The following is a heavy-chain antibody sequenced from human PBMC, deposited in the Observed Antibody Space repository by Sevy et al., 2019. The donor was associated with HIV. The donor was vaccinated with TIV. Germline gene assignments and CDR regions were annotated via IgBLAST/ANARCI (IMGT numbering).Heavy chain of an antibody. D-gene: IGHD2-21*01. CDR3: AKNSPCGGDCYLLDY. CDR1: EFTFSSYA. CDR2: ISGSGGST. J-gene: IGHJ4*02. V-gene: IGHV3-23*01. Sequence: GGSLRLSCAASEFTFSSYAMSWVRQAPGKGLEWVSAISGSGGSTYYADSVKGRFTISRDNSKNTLYLQMNSLRAEDTAVYYCAKNSPCGGDCYLLDYWGQGTLVTVSS.